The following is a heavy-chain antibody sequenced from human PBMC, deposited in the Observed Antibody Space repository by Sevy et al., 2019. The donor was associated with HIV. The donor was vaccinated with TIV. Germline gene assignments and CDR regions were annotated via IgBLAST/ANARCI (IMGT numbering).Heavy chain of an antibody. CDR2: ISGSGGST. Sequence: GGSLRLSCAASGFTFSSYAMSWVRQAPGKGLEWVSAISGSGGSTYYADSVKGRFTISRDNSKNTLYLQMNSLRAEDMAVYYCAKNFPEGSSGKGGVYYYYGMDVWGQGTTVTVSS. J-gene: IGHJ6*02. CDR1: GFTFSSYA. D-gene: IGHD3-22*01. V-gene: IGHV3-23*01. CDR3: AKNFPEGSSGKGGVYYYYGMDV.